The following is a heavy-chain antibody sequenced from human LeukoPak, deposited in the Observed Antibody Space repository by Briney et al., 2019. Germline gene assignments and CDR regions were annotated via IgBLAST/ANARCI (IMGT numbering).Heavy chain of an antibody. Sequence: SQTLSLTCTVSGGSISSGSYYWSWIRQPAGKGLEWIGRIYTSGSTNYNPSLKSRVTMSVDTSKNQFSLKLSFVTAADTAVYYCARDELSITMVRGAILYSEYFQHWGQGTLVTVSS. D-gene: IGHD3-10*01. CDR1: GGSISSGSYY. CDR2: IYTSGST. J-gene: IGHJ1*01. V-gene: IGHV4-61*02. CDR3: ARDELSITMVRGAILYSEYFQH.